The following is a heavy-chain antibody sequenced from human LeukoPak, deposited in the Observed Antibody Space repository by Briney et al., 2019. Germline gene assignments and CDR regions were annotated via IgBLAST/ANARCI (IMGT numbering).Heavy chain of an antibody. V-gene: IGHV3-66*04. J-gene: IGHJ3*02. CDR1: GFTVSSSY. CDR3: ASQSTPVLPFDI. CDR2: IYSAGTT. Sequence: GGSLRLSCAASGFTVSSSYISWVRQAPGKGLEWVSVIYSAGTTYYADSVKGRFTISRDNSKNTLYLQMNSLRVEDTAVYYCASQSTPVLPFDIWGQGTMVTVSS.